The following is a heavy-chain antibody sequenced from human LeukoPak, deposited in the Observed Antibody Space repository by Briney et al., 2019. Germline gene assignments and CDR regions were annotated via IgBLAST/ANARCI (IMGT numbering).Heavy chain of an antibody. CDR1: GYSFTFTKNW. V-gene: IGHV5-51*01. J-gene: IGHJ6*02. CDR3: ARHLATVTASRQYYYYGMDV. D-gene: IGHD4-17*01. CDR2: IYPVDSDT. Sequence: GESLKISCKASGYSFTFTKNWIGWVRQVPGKGLEWMGIIYPVDSDTRYNPSFQGQVTILVDKSISTTYLQWSSLKASDTAIYYCARHLATVTASRQYYYYGMDVWGQGTTVTVSS.